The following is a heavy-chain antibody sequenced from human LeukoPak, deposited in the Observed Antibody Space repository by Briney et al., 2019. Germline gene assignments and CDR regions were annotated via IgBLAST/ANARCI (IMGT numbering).Heavy chain of an antibody. D-gene: IGHD6-13*01. CDR1: GGSISSGGYY. CDR3: VRETSGSSRTEY. Sequence: SQTLSLTCTVSGGSISSGGYYWAWIRQPPGKGLEWIGSVSSDGGTSHTSLKSRVTMALDTSKNQFSLRLTSVTAADTAVYYCVRETSGSSRTEYWGQGTLVTVSS. V-gene: IGHV4-39*07. J-gene: IGHJ4*02. CDR2: VSSDGGT.